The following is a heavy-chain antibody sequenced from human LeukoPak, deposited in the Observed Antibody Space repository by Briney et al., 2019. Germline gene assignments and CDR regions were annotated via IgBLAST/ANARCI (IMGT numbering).Heavy chain of an antibody. CDR2: ISGDGGST. CDR1: GFMFHDYA. J-gene: IGHJ4*02. D-gene: IGHD6-19*01. CDR3: ARESESSGWYDY. V-gene: IGHV3-43*02. Sequence: PGGSLRLSCAAPGFMFHDYAIHWVRQAAGKGLEWVSLISGDGGSTFYADSVKGRFTISRDNSKNSLYLQMNSLRSDDTALYYCARESESSGWYDYWGQGTLVTVSS.